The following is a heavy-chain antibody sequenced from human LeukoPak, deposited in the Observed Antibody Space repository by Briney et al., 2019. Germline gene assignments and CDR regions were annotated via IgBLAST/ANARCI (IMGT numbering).Heavy chain of an antibody. D-gene: IGHD3-16*01. CDR1: GYTFTSYD. J-gene: IGHJ6*02. Sequence: ASVKVSCTASGYTFTSYDINWVRQATGQGLEWMGWMNPNSGNTGYAQKFQDRVTMTRNTSISTAYMELSSLRSDDTAVYYCARGLMITFGKGIVKEEYYYSGMDVWGQGTTVTVSS. CDR3: ARGLMITFGKGIVKEEYYYSGMDV. CDR2: MNPNSGNT. V-gene: IGHV1-8*01.